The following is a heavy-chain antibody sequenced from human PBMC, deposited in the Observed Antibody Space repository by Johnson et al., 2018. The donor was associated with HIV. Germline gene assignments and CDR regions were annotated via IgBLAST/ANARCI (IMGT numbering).Heavy chain of an antibody. V-gene: IGHV3-74*01. Sequence: VQLVESGGGLIQPGGSLRLSCAASGFTFSRYWMHWVRQAPGKGLVWVSRINSDGSSRNYADSVKGRFTISRENAKNSLYLQMNSLRAEDTALYYCAKDPPGSWGQGTMVTVSS. D-gene: IGHD1-26*01. CDR1: GFTFSRYW. CDR3: AKDPPGS. J-gene: IGHJ3*01. CDR2: INSDGSSR.